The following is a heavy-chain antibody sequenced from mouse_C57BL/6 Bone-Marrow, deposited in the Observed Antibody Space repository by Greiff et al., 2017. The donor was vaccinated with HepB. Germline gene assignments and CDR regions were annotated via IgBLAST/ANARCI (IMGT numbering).Heavy chain of an antibody. V-gene: IGHV1-64*01. J-gene: IGHJ2*01. D-gene: IGHD1-1*01. CDR2: IHPNSGST. Sequence: VQLQQPGAELVKPGASVKLSCKASGYTFTSYWMHWVKQRPGQGLEWIGMIHPNSGSTNYNEKFKSKATLTVDKSSSTAYMQLSSLTSEDAAVYYCARLLRYYFDYWGQGTTLTVSS. CDR3: ARLLRYYFDY. CDR1: GYTFTSYW.